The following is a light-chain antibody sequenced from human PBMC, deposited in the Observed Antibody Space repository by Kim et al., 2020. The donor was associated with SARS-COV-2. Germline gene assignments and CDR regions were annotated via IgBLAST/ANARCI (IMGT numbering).Light chain of an antibody. CDR1: PRVGTIN. CDR3: QYYDAAPYN. J-gene: IGKJ2*01. Sequence: SSPGERATPSCGAGPRVGTINLAWYQQKPGQAPRRLIYAAIRRPEGIPDRFSGSGSGTDFIRTISRLEPEEFAVNYCQYYDAAPYNFGQGTKLEI. CDR2: AAI. V-gene: IGKV3-20*01.